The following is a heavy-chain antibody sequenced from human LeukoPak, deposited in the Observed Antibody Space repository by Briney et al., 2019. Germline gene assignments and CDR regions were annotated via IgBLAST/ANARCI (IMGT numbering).Heavy chain of an antibody. D-gene: IGHD1-1*01. CDR3: ARSFNWNDPLNDAFDI. V-gene: IGHV1-2*02. J-gene: IGHJ3*02. CDR1: GFTFRAYY. Sequence: ASVKVSCKASGFTFRAYYMHWVRQAPGQGPEWMGWINPYSGGTKYAQRFQGRVTMTLDTSISTAYMELIRLRSDDTAVYFCARSFNWNDPLNDAFDIWGQGTMVTVSS. CDR2: INPYSGGT.